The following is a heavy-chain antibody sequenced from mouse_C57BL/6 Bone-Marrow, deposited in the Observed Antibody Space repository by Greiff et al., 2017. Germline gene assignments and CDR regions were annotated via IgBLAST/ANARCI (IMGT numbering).Heavy chain of an antibody. CDR3: ARKSSYVDWYFDV. D-gene: IGHD1-1*01. V-gene: IGHV1-55*01. Sequence: QVQLQQPGAELVKPGASVKMSCKASGYTFTSYWITWVKQRPGQGLEWIGDIYPGSGSTNYHEQFKSKATLTVDPSSSTAYRQLSSLTSEDSAVYDCARKSSYVDWYFDVWGTGTTVTVSS. J-gene: IGHJ1*03. CDR2: IYPGSGST. CDR1: GYTFTSYW.